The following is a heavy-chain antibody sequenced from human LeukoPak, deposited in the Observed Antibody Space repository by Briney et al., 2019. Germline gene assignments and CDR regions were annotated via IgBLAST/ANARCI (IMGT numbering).Heavy chain of an antibody. Sequence: ASETLSLTCTVSGGSISSSSYNWGWIRQPPGKGLEWIGSIYYRGSTYYNPSLKSRVTISVDTSKNQFSLKLSSVTAADTAVYYCARQRLYGALNFFDYWGQRTLVTVSS. V-gene: IGHV4-39*01. CDR1: GGSISSSSYN. CDR3: ARQRLYGALNFFDY. D-gene: IGHD4-17*01. CDR2: IYYRGST. J-gene: IGHJ4*02.